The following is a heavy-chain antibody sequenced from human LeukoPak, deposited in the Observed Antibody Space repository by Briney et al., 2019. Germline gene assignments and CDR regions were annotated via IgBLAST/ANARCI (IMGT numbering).Heavy chain of an antibody. CDR1: GFTSSNYG. CDR2: ISGSGGST. Sequence: GGSLRLSCAGFGFTSSNYGMNWVRQAPGKGLEWVSGISGSGGSTYYADSVKGRFTISRDNSKNTLYLQMNSLRAEDTAVYYCAKARYIWGSYRRTPIDYWGQGTLVTVSS. J-gene: IGHJ4*02. CDR3: AKARYIWGSYRRTPIDY. V-gene: IGHV3-23*01. D-gene: IGHD3-16*02.